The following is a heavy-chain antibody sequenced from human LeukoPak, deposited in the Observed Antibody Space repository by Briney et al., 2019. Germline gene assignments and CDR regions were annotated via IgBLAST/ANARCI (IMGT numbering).Heavy chain of an antibody. D-gene: IGHD3-3*01. J-gene: IGHJ4*02. CDR3: ARDAGLYYDVWSGHPDY. CDR1: GYTFTSYG. CDR2: ISAYNGNT. V-gene: IGHV1-18*01. Sequence: ASVKVSCKASGYTFTSYGISWVRQAPGQGLEWMGWISAYNGNTNNAQKLQGRVSMTTDTTTSTAYMELRSLRSDDTAVYYCARDAGLYYDVWSGHPDYWGQGTLVTVSS.